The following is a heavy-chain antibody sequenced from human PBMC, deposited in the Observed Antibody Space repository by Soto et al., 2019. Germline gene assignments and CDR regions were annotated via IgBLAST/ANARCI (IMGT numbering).Heavy chain of an antibody. V-gene: IGHV5-51*01. CDR3: AASIFYYGMDV. CDR1: GYTFTNYW. J-gene: IGHJ6*02. Sequence: LNLSYKGSGYTFTNYWIGWVGQMPGKGLEWMGIIYPGDSDTKYNPSFQGQVTISADKSITTTYLQWSSLKASDTAIYYCAASIFYYGMDVWGQGTTVTVSS. CDR2: IYPGDSDT.